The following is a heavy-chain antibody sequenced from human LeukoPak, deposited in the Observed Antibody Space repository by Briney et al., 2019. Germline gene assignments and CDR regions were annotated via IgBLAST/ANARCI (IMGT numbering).Heavy chain of an antibody. V-gene: IGHV3-23*01. CDR2: ISASGSAT. Sequence: GGSLRLSCAASGFIFNNYGMNWVRQAPGKGLEWVAAISASGSATSYADSVRGRFTISRDNSKSTTYLQMNSLRAEDTAVFYCAKDLSLRDFWSGYFDYWGQGIPVTVSS. J-gene: IGHJ4*02. D-gene: IGHD3-3*01. CDR3: AKDLSLRDFWSGYFDY. CDR1: GFIFNNYG.